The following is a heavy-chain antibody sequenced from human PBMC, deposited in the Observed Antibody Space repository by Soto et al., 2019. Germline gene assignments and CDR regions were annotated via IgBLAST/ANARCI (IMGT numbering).Heavy chain of an antibody. CDR3: ATSYDSGFDP. D-gene: IGHD5-12*01. Sequence: QLQLVQSGAEVERPGASVRVSCKAYGYLFSKYGISWIRQAPGQGLEWMGWIKPDNGDTNYAQKFQGRVTMTTDTPSNTAYMELRSLRSDDTAVYYCATSYDSGFDPWGQGTLVSVSS. V-gene: IGHV1-18*04. CDR1: GYLFSKYG. J-gene: IGHJ5*02. CDR2: IKPDNGDT.